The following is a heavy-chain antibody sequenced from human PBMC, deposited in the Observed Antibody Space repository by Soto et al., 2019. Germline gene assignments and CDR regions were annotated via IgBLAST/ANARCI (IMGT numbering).Heavy chain of an antibody. J-gene: IGHJ6*02. CDR1: GFTFSSYA. CDR3: ARDGVGASPGFYYYYGMDV. D-gene: IGHD1-26*01. V-gene: IGHV3-30-3*01. Sequence: QVQLVESGGGVVQPGRSLRLSCAASGFTFSSYAMHWVRQAPGKGLEWVAFISYDGSNKYYADSVKGRFTISRDNSKNTLYLQMNSLRAEDTAVYYCARDGVGASPGFYYYYGMDVWGQETTVTVSS. CDR2: ISYDGSNK.